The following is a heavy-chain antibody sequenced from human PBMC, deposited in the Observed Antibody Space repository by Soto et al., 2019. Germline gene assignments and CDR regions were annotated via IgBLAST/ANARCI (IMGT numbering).Heavy chain of an antibody. CDR2: IWYHGIDK. J-gene: IGHJ4*02. D-gene: IGHD2-15*01. CDR3: ATGFLGLCTGGNCPLDY. CDR1: GFTFSRQA. Sequence: QVQLVESGGGVVQPERSLRLSCAASGFTFSRQAMHWVRQAPGRGLEWVAVIWYHGIDKYYADSVKGRFTISRANSKNTVYLQINSLRGEDTAVYYCATGFLGLCTGGNCPLDYWGQGTLVTVSS. V-gene: IGHV3-33*01.